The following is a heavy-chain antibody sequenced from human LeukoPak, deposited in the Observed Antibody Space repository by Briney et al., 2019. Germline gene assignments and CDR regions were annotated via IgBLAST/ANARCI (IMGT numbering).Heavy chain of an antibody. V-gene: IGHV4-34*01. CDR3: AKGRRYSSGWYWSHWFDP. CDR2: INHSGST. CDR1: GGSFIDYY. D-gene: IGHD6-19*01. Sequence: SETMSLTCAVYGGSFIDYYWTWIRQPPGKGLEWIGEINHSGSTNYNPSLKSRVTISVDTSKKQFFLRLSSVTAADTAVYYCAKGRRYSSGWYWSHWFDPWGQGTLVTISS. J-gene: IGHJ5*02.